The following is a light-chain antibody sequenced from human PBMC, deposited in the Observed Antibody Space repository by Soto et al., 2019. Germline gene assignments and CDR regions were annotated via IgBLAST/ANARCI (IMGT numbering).Light chain of an antibody. CDR1: QTVNSH. V-gene: IGKV3-15*01. CDR3: QQYGSSPTWT. J-gene: IGKJ1*01. Sequence: EIVMTPSQATLSVSPLERVTLSLRSSQTVNSHLAWYQQKPGQAPRLLMNGASTRATGIPARSSGSGSGTDCTLTISRLEPEDFAVYYCQQYGSSPTWTFGQGTKVDIK. CDR2: GAS.